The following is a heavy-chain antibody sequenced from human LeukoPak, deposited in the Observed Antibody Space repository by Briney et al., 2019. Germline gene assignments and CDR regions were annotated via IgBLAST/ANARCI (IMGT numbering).Heavy chain of an antibody. D-gene: IGHD6-19*01. CDR2: IYYSGST. Sequence: SETLSLTCTVSGGSISSYYWSWIRRPPGKGLEWIGYIYYSGSTNYNPSLKSRVTISVDTSKNQFSLKLSSVTAADTAVYYCARAVAVAGNDYWGQGTLVTVSS. CDR3: ARAVAVAGNDY. V-gene: IGHV4-59*01. J-gene: IGHJ4*02. CDR1: GGSISSYY.